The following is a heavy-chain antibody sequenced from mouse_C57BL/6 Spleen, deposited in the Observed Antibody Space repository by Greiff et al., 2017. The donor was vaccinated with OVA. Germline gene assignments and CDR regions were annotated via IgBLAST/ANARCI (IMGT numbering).Heavy chain of an antibody. CDR2: ISDGGSYT. Sequence: EVMLVESGGGLVKPGGSLKLSCAASGFTFSRYALSWVRQPPEKRLAWVATISDGGSYTYYPDNVKGRFTISRDNAKNNLYLQMSHLKSEDTAMYYCARAITTVVEGYFDVWGTGTTVTVSS. CDR1: GFTFSRYA. J-gene: IGHJ1*03. D-gene: IGHD1-1*01. CDR3: ARAITTVVEGYFDV. V-gene: IGHV5-4*03.